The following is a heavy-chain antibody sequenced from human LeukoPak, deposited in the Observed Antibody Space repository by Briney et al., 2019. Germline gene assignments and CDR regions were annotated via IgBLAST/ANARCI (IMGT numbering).Heavy chain of an antibody. CDR3: AKSSQLGIRLAFDY. D-gene: IGHD1-1*01. V-gene: IGHV3-30*18. Sequence: PGRSLRLSCAASGFTFSSYGMHWVRQAPGKGLEWVAVTSHDGTYKFYVDTVKGRFTISRDNSKNTLYLQMNNLRPEDTAVYYCAKSSQLGIRLAFDYCGQGTRVTVSS. J-gene: IGHJ4*02. CDR2: TSHDGTYK. CDR1: GFTFSSYG.